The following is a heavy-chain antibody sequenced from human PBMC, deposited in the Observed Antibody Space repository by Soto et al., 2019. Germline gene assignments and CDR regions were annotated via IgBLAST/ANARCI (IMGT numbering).Heavy chain of an antibody. J-gene: IGHJ3*02. CDR3: ARRSRITILGVVISLGWAFDI. V-gene: IGHV4-39*01. D-gene: IGHD3-3*01. CDR1: DGYIRSSSCY. CDR2: IYYSGST. Sequence: SVTKSLTCTVADGYIRSSSCYWGRKKKPPGKGLEWIGSIYYSGSTYYNPSLKSRVTISVDTSKNQFSLKLSSVTAADTAVYYCARRSRITILGVVISLGWAFDIWGQGTMVTVSS.